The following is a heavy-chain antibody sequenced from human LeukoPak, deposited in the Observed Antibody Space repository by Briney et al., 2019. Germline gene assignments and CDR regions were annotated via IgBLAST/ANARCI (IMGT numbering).Heavy chain of an antibody. D-gene: IGHD2-2*01. CDR2: ISVYNGNT. CDR1: GYTFTNYD. CDR3: ARDYQRQLYLYYFDY. V-gene: IGHV1-18*01. Sequence: GASVKVSCKTSGYTFTNYDITWVRQAPGQGLEWMGWISVYNGNTNYAQKLQGRVTMTTDTSTSTAYMELRSLRSDDTAAYYCARDYQRQLYLYYFDYWGQGTLVTVSS. J-gene: IGHJ4*02.